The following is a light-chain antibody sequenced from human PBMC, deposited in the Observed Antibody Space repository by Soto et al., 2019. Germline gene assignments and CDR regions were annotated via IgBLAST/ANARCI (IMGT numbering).Light chain of an antibody. CDR3: QSYDSSLSGYV. CDR2: GNS. J-gene: IGLJ1*01. Sequence: QSVLTQPPSVSGAPGQRVTISCTGSSSNIGAGYDGHWYQQLPGPAPKLLIYGNSNRPSGVPDRFSGSKSGTSASLAITGLQAEDEADYYCQSYDSSLSGYVFGTGTKLTVL. V-gene: IGLV1-40*01. CDR1: SSNIGAGYD.